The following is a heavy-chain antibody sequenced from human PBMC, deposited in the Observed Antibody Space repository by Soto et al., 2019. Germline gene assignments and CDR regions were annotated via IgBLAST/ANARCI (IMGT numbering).Heavy chain of an antibody. CDR1: GFTFRDHD. V-gene: IGHV3-13*01. J-gene: IGHJ4*02. CDR2: IGSAGDT. Sequence: EVQLVEFGGGLVQPGGSLRLSCAASGFTFRDHDMHWVRQVPGKSLDWVAVIGSAGDTFYSGSVKGRFTISRENAKNSMFLQMNGLRAGDTAVYFCARGEYIGGGSLFDYWGQGTLVTVSS. D-gene: IGHD1-26*01. CDR3: ARGEYIGGGSLFDY.